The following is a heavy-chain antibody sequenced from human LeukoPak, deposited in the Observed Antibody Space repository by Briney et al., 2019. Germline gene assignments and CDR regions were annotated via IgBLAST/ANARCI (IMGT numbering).Heavy chain of an antibody. V-gene: IGHV4-59*11. D-gene: IGHD4-17*01. CDR3: ARDLVTVTKGFDI. CDR1: DDSFSSHY. J-gene: IGHJ3*02. CDR2: ISYIGST. Sequence: SETLSLTCAVSDDSFSSHYWTWIRQPPGKGLEWIGYISYIGSTNYNPSLKSRVTISIDTSENQFSLKLSSVTAADMAVYYCARDLVTVTKGFDIWGQGTMVSVSS.